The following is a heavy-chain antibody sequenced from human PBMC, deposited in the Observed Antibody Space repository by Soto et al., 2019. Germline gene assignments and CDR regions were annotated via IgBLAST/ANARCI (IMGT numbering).Heavy chain of an antibody. J-gene: IGHJ3*02. Sequence: EVQLVESGGGLVQPGGSLRLSCAASGFTFSSYRMSWVRQAPGKGLEWVANIKQDGSEKYYVDSVKGRFTISRDNAKNSLYLQMNSLRAEDTAVYYCARASSSWYDAFDIWGQGTMVTVSS. V-gene: IGHV3-7*01. D-gene: IGHD6-13*01. CDR2: IKQDGSEK. CDR1: GFTFSSYR. CDR3: ARASSSWYDAFDI.